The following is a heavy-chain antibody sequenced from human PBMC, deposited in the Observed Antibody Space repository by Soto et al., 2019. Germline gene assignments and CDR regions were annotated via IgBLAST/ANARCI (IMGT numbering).Heavy chain of an antibody. V-gene: IGHV1-2*04. CDR1: GYTFTGYY. CDR3: ARGPTMVRGGNDY. J-gene: IGHJ4*02. D-gene: IGHD3-10*01. CDR2: INPNSGGT. Sequence: ASVKVSCKASGYTFTGYYMHWVRQAPGQGLEWMGWINPNSGGTNYAQKFQGWVTMTRDTSISTAYMELSRLRSEDTAVYYCARGPTMVRGGNDYWGQGTLVTVSS.